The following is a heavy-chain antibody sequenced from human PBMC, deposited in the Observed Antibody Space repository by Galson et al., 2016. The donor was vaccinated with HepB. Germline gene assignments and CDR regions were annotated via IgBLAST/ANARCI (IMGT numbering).Heavy chain of an antibody. D-gene: IGHD4-11*01. CDR3: VRDKVTPGTNWFDP. Sequence: SLRLSCAASGFTFSSYAMNWVRQAPGKGLEWVSHISGDGSSTHYGDSVKGRFTVSRDNSKNTLYLQMNSLRAEDTAVYYCVRDKVTPGTNWFDPWGQGTLVTVSS. CDR2: ISGDGSST. J-gene: IGHJ5*02. CDR1: GFTFSSYA. V-gene: IGHV3-23*01.